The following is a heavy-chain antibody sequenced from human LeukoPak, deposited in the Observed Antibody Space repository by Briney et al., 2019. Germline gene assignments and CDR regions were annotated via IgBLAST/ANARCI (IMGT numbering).Heavy chain of an antibody. J-gene: IGHJ4*02. CDR3: AKDPRGLHDYGDYFDY. Sequence: PGGTLRLSCAASGFTFSSYGMSWVRQAPGKGLEWVSAISGSGGSTYYADSVKGRFTISRDNSKNTLYLQMNSLRAEDTAVYYCAKDPRGLHDYGDYFDYWGQGTLVTVSS. D-gene: IGHD4-17*01. CDR2: ISGSGGST. CDR1: GFTFSSYG. V-gene: IGHV3-23*01.